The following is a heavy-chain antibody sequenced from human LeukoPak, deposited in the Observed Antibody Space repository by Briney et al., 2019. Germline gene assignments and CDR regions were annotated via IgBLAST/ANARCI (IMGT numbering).Heavy chain of an antibody. J-gene: IGHJ6*03. CDR2: IYYSGST. CDR3: ARHVDYYDSSGYSGLYYYYYYMDV. Sequence: SETLSLTCTVSGGSISSSSYYWGWIRQPPGKGLEWIGSIYYSGSTYYNPSLKSRVTISVDTSKNQFSLKLSSVTAADTAVYYYARHVDYYDSSGYSGLYYYYYYMDVWGKGTTVTISS. D-gene: IGHD3-22*01. CDR1: GGSISSSSYY. V-gene: IGHV4-39*01.